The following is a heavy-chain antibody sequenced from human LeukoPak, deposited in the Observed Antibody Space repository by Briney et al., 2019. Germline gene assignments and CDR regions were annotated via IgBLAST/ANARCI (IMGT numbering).Heavy chain of an antibody. CDR1: GGSFSGYY. V-gene: IGHV4-34*01. J-gene: IGHJ4*02. Sequence: SETLSLTCAVYGGSFSGYYWSWIRQPPGKGLEWIGEINHSGSTNYNPSLKSRVTISVDTSKNQFSLNLSSVTAADTAVYYCARGRIMITFGGVIVNPFDYWGQGTLVTVSS. D-gene: IGHD3-16*02. CDR3: ARGRIMITFGGVIVNPFDY. CDR2: INHSGST.